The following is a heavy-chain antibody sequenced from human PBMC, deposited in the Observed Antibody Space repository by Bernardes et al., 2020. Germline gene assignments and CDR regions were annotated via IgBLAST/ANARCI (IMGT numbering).Heavy chain of an antibody. J-gene: IGHJ4*02. D-gene: IGHD6-19*01. CDR1: GFTFSSYA. CDR3: VRAVWLVTGGMDY. V-gene: IGHV3-23*01. Sequence: GGSLRLSCAASGFTFSSYAMSWVRQAPGKGLEWVSAISGSGGSTYYADSVKGRFTISRDNAKNSLYLQMNSLRAEDTAVYYCVRAVWLVTGGMDYWGQGTLVTVSS. CDR2: ISGSGGST.